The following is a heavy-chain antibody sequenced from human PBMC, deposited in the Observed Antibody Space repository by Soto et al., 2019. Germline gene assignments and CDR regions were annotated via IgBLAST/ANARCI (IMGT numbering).Heavy chain of an antibody. Sequence: SSETLSHTCTFSGCSISSGNYYLSWIRKPPGKGLEWIGFMSYSGSTSYNASLKSRVTISVDTSKSRFSLNLSFVTAADTAVYYCATMGTPATGLYYFDNWGQGTLVTVSS. V-gene: IGHV4-30-4*01. CDR3: ATMGTPATGLYYFDN. J-gene: IGHJ4*02. D-gene: IGHD1-7*01. CDR1: GCSISSGNYY. CDR2: MSYSGST.